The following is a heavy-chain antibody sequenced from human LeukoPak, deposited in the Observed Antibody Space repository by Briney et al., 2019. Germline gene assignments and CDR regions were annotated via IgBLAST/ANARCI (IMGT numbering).Heavy chain of an antibody. CDR1: GYTFTSYY. V-gene: IGHV1-46*01. D-gene: IGHD6-13*01. CDR2: INPSGGST. J-gene: IGHJ6*03. Sequence: ASVKVSCKASGYTFTSYYMHWVRQAPGQGLEWMGIINPSGGSTSYAQKFQGRVTMTRDTSTSTVYMELSSLRSEDTAVYYCARQSIAAAGDYYYYYYMDVWGKGTTVTVSS. CDR3: ARQSIAAAGDYYYYYYMDV.